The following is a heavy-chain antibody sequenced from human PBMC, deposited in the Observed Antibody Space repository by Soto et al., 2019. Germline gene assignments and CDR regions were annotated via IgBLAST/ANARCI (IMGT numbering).Heavy chain of an antibody. J-gene: IGHJ3*02. CDR1: GYTFTSYG. V-gene: IGHV1-18*01. D-gene: IGHD5-12*01. Sequence: ASVKVSCKAPGYTFTSYGISWVRQAPGQGLEWMGWISAYNGNTNYAQKNQGRVTMTTDTSTSTTKMELRSLRNDNKAVYYCATYSGYDLGAFDIWGQGTMVTVS. CDR2: ISAYNGNT. CDR3: ATYSGYDLGAFDI.